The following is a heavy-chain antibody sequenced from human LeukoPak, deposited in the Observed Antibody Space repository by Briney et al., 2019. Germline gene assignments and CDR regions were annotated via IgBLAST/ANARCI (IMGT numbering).Heavy chain of an antibody. D-gene: IGHD3-16*02. CDR2: ITVSGDST. Sequence: QTGGSLRLSCAASGFTLGNYAMNWVRQAPGKGLEWVSGITVSGDSTYYAGSVKGRFTISRDNSKNTVYLQMNSLRADDTAVYFCAKDYRVIRYFDNWGQGTLVTVSS. CDR3: AKDYRVIRYFDN. V-gene: IGHV3-23*01. CDR1: GFTLGNYA. J-gene: IGHJ4*02.